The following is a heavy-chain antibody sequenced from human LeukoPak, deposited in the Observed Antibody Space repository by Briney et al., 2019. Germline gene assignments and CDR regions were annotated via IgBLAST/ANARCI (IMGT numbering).Heavy chain of an antibody. CDR2: IIPIFGTA. V-gene: IGHV1-69*05. CDR1: GGTFSSYA. CDR3: ARAPRIGDFWSGYYWLWLDP. Sequence: GASVKVSCKASGGTFSSYAISWVRQAPGQGLEWMGRIIPIFGTANNAQKFQGRVTITTDESTSTAYMELSSLRSEDTAVYYCARAPRIGDFWSGYYWLWLDPWGQGTLVTVS. J-gene: IGHJ5*02. D-gene: IGHD3-3*01.